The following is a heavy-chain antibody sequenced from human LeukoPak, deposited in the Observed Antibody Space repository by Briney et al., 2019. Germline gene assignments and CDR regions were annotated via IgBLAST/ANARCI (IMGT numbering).Heavy chain of an antibody. CDR2: VNPNTGGT. D-gene: IGHD3-9*01. CDR1: GYTFTGYF. V-gene: IGHV1-2*02. J-gene: IGHJ4*02. Sequence: ASVRVSCKASGYTFTGYFMHWVRQAPGQGLDWMGWVNPNTGGTKYAQKFQGRVTMTRDTSIGTAYMELSTVTSDDTAVYFCARVHATGYFSLDLGYWGQGTLVTVSS. CDR3: ARVHATGYFSLDLGY.